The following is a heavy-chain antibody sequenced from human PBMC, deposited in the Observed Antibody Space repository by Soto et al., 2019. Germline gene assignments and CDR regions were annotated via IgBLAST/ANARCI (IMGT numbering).Heavy chain of an antibody. CDR2: VHYTAST. J-gene: IGHJ3*02. D-gene: IGHD2-15*01. CDR3: ARATPGYPGRAFQI. CDR1: EGSINWSPDY. V-gene: IGHV4-39*02. Sequence: PSETLSLTCTVSEGSINWSPDYWGWLRQPPGKEPQWIASVHYTASTTYYNPSLKSRVTISVDTSKNQFSLNLRSVTAADTAIYYCARATPGYPGRAFQIWGQGKRVTVSS.